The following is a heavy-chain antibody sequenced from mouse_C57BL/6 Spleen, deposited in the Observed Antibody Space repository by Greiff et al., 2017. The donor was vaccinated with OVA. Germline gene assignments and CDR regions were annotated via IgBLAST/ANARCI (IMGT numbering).Heavy chain of an antibody. CDR1: GYTFTSYW. D-gene: IGHD2-5*01. J-gene: IGHJ3*01. Sequence: QVQLQQPGAELVRPGTSVKLSCKASGYTFTSYWMHWVKQRPGQGLEWIGVIDPSDSYTNYNQKFKGKATLTVDTSSSTAYMQLSSLTSEDSAVYYCARGENRDYSNFFAYWGQGTLVTVSA. CDR3: ARGENRDYSNFFAY. V-gene: IGHV1-59*01. CDR2: IDPSDSYT.